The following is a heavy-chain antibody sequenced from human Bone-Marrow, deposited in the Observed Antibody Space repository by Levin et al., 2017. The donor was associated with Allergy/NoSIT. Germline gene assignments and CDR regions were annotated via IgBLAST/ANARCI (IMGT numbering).Heavy chain of an antibody. V-gene: IGHV3-30*18. CDR2: ISYDGSNK. D-gene: IGHD6-19*01. Sequence: PGESLKISCAASGFTFSSYGMHWVRQAPGKGLEWVAVISYDGSNKYYADSVKGRFTISRDNSKNTLYLQMNSLRAEDTAVYYCAKGGIAVAGRRMSREGPRMDVWGQGTTVTVSS. J-gene: IGHJ6*02. CDR3: AKGGIAVAGRRMSREGPRMDV. CDR1: GFTFSSYG.